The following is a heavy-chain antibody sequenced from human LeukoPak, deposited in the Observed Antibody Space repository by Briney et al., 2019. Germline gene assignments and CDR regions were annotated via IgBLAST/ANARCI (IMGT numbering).Heavy chain of an antibody. Sequence: GGSLRLSCAASGFTFSDYWMSWVRQAPGKGLEWVANIKQDGSEKYYVDSVKGRFTISRDNAKNSLYLQMNSLRAEDTAVYYCPRSYGMDVWGQGTTVTVSS. CDR1: GFTFSDYW. CDR3: PRSYGMDV. CDR2: IKQDGSEK. V-gene: IGHV3-7*01. J-gene: IGHJ6*02.